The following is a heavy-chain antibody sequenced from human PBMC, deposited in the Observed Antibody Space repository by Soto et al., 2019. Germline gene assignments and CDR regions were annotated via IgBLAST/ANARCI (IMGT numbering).Heavy chain of an antibody. CDR2: IWYDGSNK. D-gene: IGHD3-3*01. CDR1: GFTFSSYG. CDR3: ARDRAYYDFWSGGYYYYGMDV. V-gene: IGHV3-33*01. J-gene: IGHJ6*02. Sequence: SLRLSCASSGFTFSSYGMHWVRQAPGKGLEWVAVIWYDGSNKYYADSVKGRFTISRDNSKNTLYLQMNSLRAEDTAVYYCARDRAYYDFWSGGYYYYGMDVWGQGTTVTVSS.